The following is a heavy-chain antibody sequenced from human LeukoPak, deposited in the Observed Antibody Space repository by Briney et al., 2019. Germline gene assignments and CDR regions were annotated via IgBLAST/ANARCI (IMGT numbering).Heavy chain of an antibody. CDR2: IYYSGST. D-gene: IGHD2-2*01. V-gene: IGHV4-59*12. CDR1: GGSISSSY. Sequence: PSETLSLTCTVSGGSISSSYWSWIRQPPGKGLEWIGYIYYSGSTSYNPSLKSRVTISVGTSKNQFSLKLNSVTAADTAVYYCARIVVVPAAITFDYWGQGTLVTVSS. J-gene: IGHJ4*02. CDR3: ARIVVVPAAITFDY.